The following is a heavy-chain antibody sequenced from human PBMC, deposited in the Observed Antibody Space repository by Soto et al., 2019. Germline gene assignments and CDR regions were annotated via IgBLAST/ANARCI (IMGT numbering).Heavy chain of an antibody. J-gene: IGHJ5*02. CDR3: ARAPGITMIVAWFDP. D-gene: IGHD3-22*01. V-gene: IGHV4-30-4*01. CDR1: GGSISSSGYY. CDR2: IYYSGST. Sequence: SSETLSLTCTVSGGSISSSGYYRSWIRQPPGKGLEWIGYIYYSGSTYYNPSLKSRVTISVDTSKNQFSLKLSSVTAADTAVYYCARAPGITMIVAWFDPWGQGTLVTVSS.